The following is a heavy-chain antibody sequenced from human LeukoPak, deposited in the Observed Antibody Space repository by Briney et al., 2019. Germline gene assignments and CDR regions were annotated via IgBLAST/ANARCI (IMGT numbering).Heavy chain of an antibody. CDR1: GFTFSSYE. J-gene: IGHJ4*02. Sequence: PGGSLRLYYAASGFTFSSYEMNWVRQAPGKGLEWISYISSSGSTMYYADSVKGRFTISRDNAKNSLYLQMNSLRAEDTAIYYCASSSWYALDYWGQGTLVTVSS. D-gene: IGHD6-13*01. CDR3: ASSSWYALDY. V-gene: IGHV3-48*03. CDR2: ISSSGSTM.